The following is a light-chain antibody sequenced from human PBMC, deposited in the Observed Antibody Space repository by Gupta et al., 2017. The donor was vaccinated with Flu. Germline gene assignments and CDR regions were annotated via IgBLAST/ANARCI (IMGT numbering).Light chain of an antibody. J-gene: IGLJ1*01. V-gene: IGLV2-11*01. Sequence: QSAPTQPRSVSGSPGQSVTISCTGTSNDVGGYNRVSWYEQRPGKAPKLILYDVTGRPSGVPDRFSGSKSGNTASLTISGLQAADEADYYCSSHAGRVTWVFGTGTTVTVL. CDR2: DVT. CDR3: SSHAGRVTWV. CDR1: SNDVGGYNR.